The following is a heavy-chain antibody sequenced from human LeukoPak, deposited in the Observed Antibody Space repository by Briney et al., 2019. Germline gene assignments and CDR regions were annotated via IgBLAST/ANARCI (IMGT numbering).Heavy chain of an antibody. CDR3: GMSGDRVPLQDDVFDV. CDR2: IYPGDSGP. Sequence: GASLQISSKVSGYSFTSYCIGWVRRLPGKGLEWMGIIYPGDSGPTYSPSFQGQVTISVDKSINTAYLQWSSLQAPDTAMYYCGMSGDRVPLQDDVFDVWGQGTMVTVST. D-gene: IGHD1-26*01. V-gene: IGHV5-51*01. J-gene: IGHJ3*01. CDR1: GYSFTSYC.